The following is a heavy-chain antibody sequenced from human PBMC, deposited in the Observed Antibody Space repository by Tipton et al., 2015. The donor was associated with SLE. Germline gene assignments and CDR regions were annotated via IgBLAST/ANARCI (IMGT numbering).Heavy chain of an antibody. D-gene: IGHD3-3*01. CDR3: AREESDFWSGYYNRAGYFQH. CDR1: GYTFTSYG. CDR2: ISAYNGNT. V-gene: IGHV1-18*01. J-gene: IGHJ1*01. Sequence: QSGAEVKKPGASVKVSCKASGYTFTSYGISWVRQAPGQGLEWMGWISAYNGNTNYAQKLQGRVTVTTDTSTSTAYMELRSLRSDDTAVYYCAREESDFWSGYYNRAGYFQHWGQGTLVTVSS.